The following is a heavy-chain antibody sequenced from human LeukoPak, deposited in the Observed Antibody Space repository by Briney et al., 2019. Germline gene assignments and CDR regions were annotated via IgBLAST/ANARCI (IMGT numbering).Heavy chain of an antibody. D-gene: IGHD3-9*01. Sequence: SETLSLTCAVYGGSFSGYYWSWIRQPPGKGLEWIGEINHSGSTNYNPSLKSRVTISVDTSKNQFSLKLSSVTAADTAVCYCARGGQYYDILTGYYTGRVPFDYWGQGTLVTVSS. V-gene: IGHV4-34*01. CDR3: ARGGQYYDILTGYYTGRVPFDY. CDR2: INHSGST. CDR1: GGSFSGYY. J-gene: IGHJ4*02.